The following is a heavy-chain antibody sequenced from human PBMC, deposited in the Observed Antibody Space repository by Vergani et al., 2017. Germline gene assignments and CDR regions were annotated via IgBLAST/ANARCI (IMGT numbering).Heavy chain of an antibody. D-gene: IGHD4-11*01. CDR2: IDHTGRP. V-gene: IGHV4-34*01. CDR1: GGSFTSYH. J-gene: IGHJ6*03. CDR3: ARVNTETNGHLYYYYYMDV. Sequence: QVQLQQWGGGLLKPSETLSLTCVVNGGSFTSYHWPWIRQSPGEGLEWVGDIDHTGRPDYNPSLKSRLTMSVDKSRNQFSLTLKSVTATDTAIYFCARVNTETNGHLYYYYYMDVWGQGTAVTVS.